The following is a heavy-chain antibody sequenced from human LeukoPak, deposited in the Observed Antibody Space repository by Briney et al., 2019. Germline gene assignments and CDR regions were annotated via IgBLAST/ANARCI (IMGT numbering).Heavy chain of an antibody. CDR3: ARDSGYYDRSGYYSYYFDY. CDR1: GGSISSGSYY. CDR2: IYTSGST. D-gene: IGHD3-22*01. J-gene: IGHJ4*02. Sequence: SQTLSLTCTVSGGSISSGSYYWSWIRQPAGKGLEWIGRIYTSGSTNYNPSLKSRVTISVDTSKNQFSLKLSSVTAADTAVYYCARDSGYYDRSGYYSYYFDYWGQGTLVTVSS. V-gene: IGHV4-61*02.